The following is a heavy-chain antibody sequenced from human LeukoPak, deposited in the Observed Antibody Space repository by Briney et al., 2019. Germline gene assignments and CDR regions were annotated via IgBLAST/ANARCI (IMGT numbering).Heavy chain of an antibody. V-gene: IGHV3-23*01. Sequence: GGSLRLSCAASGFTFSSYAMSWVRQAPGKGLEWVSTMSGNGGSTYYADSVKGRFTISRDNSENTLYLHMNSLKAEDTAVYYCAKVEGYCSGGSCYKPFDYWGQGTLVTVSS. J-gene: IGHJ4*02. CDR1: GFTFSSYA. D-gene: IGHD2-15*01. CDR2: MSGNGGST. CDR3: AKVEGYCSGGSCYKPFDY.